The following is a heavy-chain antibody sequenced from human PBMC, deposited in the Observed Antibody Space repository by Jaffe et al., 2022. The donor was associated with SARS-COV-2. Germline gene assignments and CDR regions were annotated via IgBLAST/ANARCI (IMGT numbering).Heavy chain of an antibody. CDR2: ISYSGTP. CDR3: ARGYYWDVNWFDP. Sequence: QMQLQESGPGLVKPSETLSLSCTVSGGSISSRGYYWGWIRQPPGKGLEWIGSISYSGTPDYNPSLKSRVSISVDTSKNQFSLKLSSVTAADTAVYYCARGYYWDVNWFDPWGQGTLVTVSS. J-gene: IGHJ5*02. D-gene: IGHD1-20*01. CDR1: GGSISSRGYY. V-gene: IGHV4-39*01.